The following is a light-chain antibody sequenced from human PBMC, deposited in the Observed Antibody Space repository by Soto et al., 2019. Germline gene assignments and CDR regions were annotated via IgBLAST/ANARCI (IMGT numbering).Light chain of an antibody. CDR2: DVS. J-gene: IGLJ1*01. Sequence: QSALTQPAYVSGSPGQSLTISCTGTSSDVGGYNYVSWYQQHPGKAPKLMIYDVSNRPSGVSNRFSGTKSGSTASLTISGLQADDEADSYRSSYPTSNTLAVFGTGTEVTV. V-gene: IGLV2-14*01. CDR1: SSDVGGYNY. CDR3: SSYPTSNTLAV.